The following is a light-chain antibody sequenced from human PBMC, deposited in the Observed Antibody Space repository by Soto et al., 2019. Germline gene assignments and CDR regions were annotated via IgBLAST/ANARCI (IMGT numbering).Light chain of an antibody. V-gene: IGKV1D-12*01. CDR1: QDISTL. CDR3: QQADSFPLT. J-gene: IGKJ4*01. CDR2: GAS. Sequence: DIQMTQSPSSVSASIGDTVTITCRARQDISTLLAWYQQKPGKAPKLLIYGASTLESGVPSRFRGRGSGTDFTLTISSLQPEDFATYFCQQADSFPLTFGGGTKVEIK.